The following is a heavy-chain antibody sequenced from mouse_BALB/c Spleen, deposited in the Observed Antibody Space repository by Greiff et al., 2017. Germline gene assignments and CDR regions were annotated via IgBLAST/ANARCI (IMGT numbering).Heavy chain of an antibody. J-gene: IGHJ2*01. Sequence: VQLQQSGAELARPGASVKLSCKASGYTFTSYVMHWVKQKPGQGLEWIGYINPYNDGTKYNEKFKGKATLTSDKSSSTAYMELSSLTSEDSAVYYCARFPYGNYGGDYFDYWGQGTTLTVSS. V-gene: IGHV1-14*01. D-gene: IGHD2-10*02. CDR3: ARFPYGNYGGDYFDY. CDR1: GYTFTSYV. CDR2: INPYNDGT.